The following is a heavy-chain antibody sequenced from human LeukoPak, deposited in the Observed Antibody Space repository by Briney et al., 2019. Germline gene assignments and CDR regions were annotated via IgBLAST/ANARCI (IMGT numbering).Heavy chain of an antibody. J-gene: IGHJ6*03. CDR1: GYSFTSYW. CDR2: IYPGDSDT. CDR3: ARRSFVDIERSDYYYYMDV. D-gene: IGHD5-12*01. Sequence: PGESLKISCKGSGYSFTSYWSGWVRQMPGKGLEWMGIIYPGDSDTRYSPSFQGQVTISADKSISTAYLQWSSLEASDTTMYYCARRSFVDIERSDYYYYMDVWGKGTTVTVSS. V-gene: IGHV5-51*01.